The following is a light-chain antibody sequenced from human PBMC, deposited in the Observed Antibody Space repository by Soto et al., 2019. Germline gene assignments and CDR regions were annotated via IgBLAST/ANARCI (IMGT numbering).Light chain of an antibody. CDR3: QHYVNSPWT. Sequence: EIVLTQSPGTLSLSPGERATLSCRASQSVTSNYLAWYQQKPGQAPRLLIYGASSRATGIPERFSGSGSGTDFTLTISRLEPEDFAVYYCQHYVNSPWTFGQWTKVEIK. CDR1: QSVTSNY. J-gene: IGKJ1*01. V-gene: IGKV3-20*01. CDR2: GAS.